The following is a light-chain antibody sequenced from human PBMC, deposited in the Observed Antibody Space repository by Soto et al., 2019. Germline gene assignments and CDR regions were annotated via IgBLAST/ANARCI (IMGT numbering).Light chain of an antibody. J-gene: IGKJ2*01. Sequence: DIQLSQSPSILSASVGDRVTITCRASQGVRSWLAWYQQQPGQAPELLVYYDSTFEGGVPSRFSGSGSGTEYTLSISSRKPEDCATYYCQQYNPQSLYSFGQGTKLEIK. CDR1: QGVRSW. CDR3: QQYNPQSLYS. CDR2: YDS. V-gene: IGKV1-5*01.